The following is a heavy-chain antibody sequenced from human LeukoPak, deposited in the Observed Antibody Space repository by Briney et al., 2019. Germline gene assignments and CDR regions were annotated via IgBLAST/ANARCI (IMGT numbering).Heavy chain of an antibody. J-gene: IGHJ5*02. CDR2: IYTSGST. V-gene: IGHV4-59*10. CDR1: GGSFSGYY. CDR3: ARGSIVVPWFDP. Sequence: SETLSLTCAVYGGSFSGYYWSWIRQPAGKGLEWIGRIYTSGSTNYNPSLKSRVTISVDTSKNQFSLKLSSVTAADTAVYYCARGSIVVPWFDPWGQGTLVTVSS. D-gene: IGHD2-2*01.